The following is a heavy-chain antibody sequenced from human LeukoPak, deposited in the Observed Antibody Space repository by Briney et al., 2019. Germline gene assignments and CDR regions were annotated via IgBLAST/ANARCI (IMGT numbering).Heavy chain of an antibody. V-gene: IGHV4-59*01. CDR1: GASISTYY. Sequence: PSETLSLTCTVSGASISTYYWSWIRQPPGKGLEWIGYIYYSGYTKYDPSLKSRVTISVDTSKNQFSLNLSSVTAADTAVYYCARVGQGNFDYWGQGTLVTVSS. CDR3: ARVGQGNFDY. J-gene: IGHJ4*02. CDR2: IYYSGYT. D-gene: IGHD3-10*01.